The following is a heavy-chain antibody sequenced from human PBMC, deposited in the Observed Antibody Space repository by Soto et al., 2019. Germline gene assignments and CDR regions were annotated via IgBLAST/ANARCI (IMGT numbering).Heavy chain of an antibody. D-gene: IGHD3-10*01. CDR1: GYSFTSYW. V-gene: IGHV5-51*01. J-gene: IGHJ4*02. Sequence: GESLKISCKGSGYSFTSYWIGWVRQMPGKGLEWMGIIYPGDSDTRYSPSFQGQVTISADKSISTAYLQWSSLKASDIAMYYCARQDRVRGVIITYYFDYWGQGTLVTVSS. CDR3: ARQDRVRGVIITYYFDY. CDR2: IYPGDSDT.